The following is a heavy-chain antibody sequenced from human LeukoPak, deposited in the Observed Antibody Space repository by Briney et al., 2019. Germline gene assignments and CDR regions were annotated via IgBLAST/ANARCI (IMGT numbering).Heavy chain of an antibody. Sequence: GGSLRLSCAASGFTFSAYEMNWVRQAPGKGLEWVSSISSSSSYIYYADSVKGRFTISRDNSKNTLYLQMNSLRAEDTAVYYCARARTSRRSLTGGQDYYYMDVWGKGTTVTISS. CDR3: ARARTSRRSLTGGQDYYYMDV. CDR2: ISSSSSYI. V-gene: IGHV3-21*04. D-gene: IGHD3-9*01. CDR1: GFTFSAYE. J-gene: IGHJ6*03.